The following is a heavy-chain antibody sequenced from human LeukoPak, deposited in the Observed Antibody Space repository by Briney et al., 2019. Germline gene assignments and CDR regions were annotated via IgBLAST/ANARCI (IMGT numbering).Heavy chain of an antibody. J-gene: IGHJ4*02. CDR1: GFTFSSYG. Sequence: GGSLRLSCAASGFTFSSYGMSWVRQASGKGLEWVSAISGSGGSTYYADSVKGRFTISRDNSKNTLYLQMNSLRAEDTAVYYCARGTADFWSGYRDYWGQGTLVTVSS. CDR3: ARGTADFWSGYRDY. D-gene: IGHD3-3*01. CDR2: ISGSGGST. V-gene: IGHV3-23*01.